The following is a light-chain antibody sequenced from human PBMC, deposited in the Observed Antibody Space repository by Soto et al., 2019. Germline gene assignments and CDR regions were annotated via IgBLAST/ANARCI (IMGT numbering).Light chain of an antibody. Sequence: QSALTQPASVSGSPGQSITISCTGTSSDVGSYNLVSWYQQHPGKAPKLMIYEVSKRPSGVSNRFSGSKPGNAASLTISGLQAEDEADYYCCSYAGSSTVFGTGTKVTVL. V-gene: IGLV2-23*02. CDR2: EVS. CDR3: CSYAGSSTV. CDR1: SSDVGSYNL. J-gene: IGLJ1*01.